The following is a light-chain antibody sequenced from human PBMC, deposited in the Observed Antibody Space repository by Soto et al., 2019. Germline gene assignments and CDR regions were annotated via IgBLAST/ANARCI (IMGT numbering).Light chain of an antibody. V-gene: IGLV2-14*03. J-gene: IGLJ1*01. Sequence: QSALTQPASVSGSPGQSITISCTGTSSDVGGYNYVSWYQQHPGKAPKLMIYDVSNRPSGVSNRFSGSKSGNTASLTISGLQAEHEAEYYCSSYTSSSTYVFGTGTKVTVL. CDR1: SSDVGGYNY. CDR3: SSYTSSSTYV. CDR2: DVS.